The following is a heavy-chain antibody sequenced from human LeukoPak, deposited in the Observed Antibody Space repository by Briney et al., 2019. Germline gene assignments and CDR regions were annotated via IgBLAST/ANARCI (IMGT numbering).Heavy chain of an antibody. CDR3: ARAITMVRGVRRYYGMDV. CDR1: GGSISSGDYY. Sequence: SETLSLTCTVSGGSISSGDYYWSWIRQPPGKGLEWIGYIYYGGSTYYNPSLKSRVTISVDTSKNQFSLKLSSVTAADTAVYYCARAITMVRGVRRYYGMDVWGKGTTVTVSS. D-gene: IGHD3-10*01. J-gene: IGHJ6*04. CDR2: IYYGGST. V-gene: IGHV4-30-4*01.